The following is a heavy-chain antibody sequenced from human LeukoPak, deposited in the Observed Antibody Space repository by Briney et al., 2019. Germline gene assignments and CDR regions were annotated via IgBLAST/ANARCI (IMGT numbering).Heavy chain of an antibody. D-gene: IGHD3-16*01. J-gene: IGHJ5*02. CDR1: GGTFSSYA. CDR2: IIPILGIA. V-gene: IGHV1-69*04. CDR3: AREGVMITFGPREVQNWFDP. Sequence: SVKVSCKASGGTFSSYAISWVRQAPGQGLEWMGRIIPILGIANYAQKFQGRVTITADKSTSTAYMELSSLRSEDTAVYYCAREGVMITFGPREVQNWFDPWGQGTLVTDSS.